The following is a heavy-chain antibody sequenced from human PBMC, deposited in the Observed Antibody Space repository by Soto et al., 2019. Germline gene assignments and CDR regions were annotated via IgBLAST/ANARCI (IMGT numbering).Heavy chain of an antibody. Sequence: LRLSCAASGFTFSSYAMSWVRQAPGKGLEWVSSISGSGGGTYYADSVKGRFTFSRDNSKNTLYLQMNSLRAEDTAVYYCAKFGMATTKRSPPYYIDYWGQGALVTVSS. J-gene: IGHJ4*02. V-gene: IGHV3-23*01. CDR1: GFTFSSYA. CDR3: AKFGMATTKRSPPYYIDY. CDR2: ISGSGGGT. D-gene: IGHD1-1*01.